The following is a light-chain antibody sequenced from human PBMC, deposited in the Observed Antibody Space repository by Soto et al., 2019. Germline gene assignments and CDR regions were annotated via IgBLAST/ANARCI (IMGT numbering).Light chain of an antibody. CDR3: KPLNSYKIT. CDR1: QGISSY. Sequence: IQLTQSPSSLSASVGDRVTITCRASQGISSYLAWYQQKPGKAPKLLIYVASTLQSGVPSRFSGSGSGTDFTLKLRRMKPEELAAYDCKPLNSYKITVG. J-gene: IGKJ5*01. V-gene: IGKV1-9*01. CDR2: VAS.